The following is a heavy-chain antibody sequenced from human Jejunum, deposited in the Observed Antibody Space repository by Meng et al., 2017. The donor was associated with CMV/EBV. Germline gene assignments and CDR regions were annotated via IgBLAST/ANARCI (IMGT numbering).Heavy chain of an antibody. CDR2: INLDGRTT. V-gene: IGHV3-74*01. CDR3: ARDLSGGDDY. CDR1: IFTFRNYA. J-gene: IGHJ4*02. D-gene: IGHD3-9*01. Sequence: LSGAVPIFTFRNYAMSWVRQTPGKGLEWVSRINLDGRTTNYADSVKGRFTISRDDARDTLYLQMNSLKTEDTAVYYCARDLSGGDDYWGQGTLVTVSS.